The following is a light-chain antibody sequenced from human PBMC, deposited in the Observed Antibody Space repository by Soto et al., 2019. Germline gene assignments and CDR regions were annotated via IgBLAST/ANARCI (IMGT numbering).Light chain of an antibody. CDR3: LQYNSLYT. CDR2: GAS. Sequence: EIVMTQSPATLSVSPGERATLSCRASQSVSSNLAWYQQKPGQAPRLLIYGASTRATGIPARFSGSGSGTEFTLTISSLQPDDFATYYCLQYNSLYTFGQGTKLEIK. J-gene: IGKJ2*01. CDR1: QSVSSN. V-gene: IGKV3-15*01.